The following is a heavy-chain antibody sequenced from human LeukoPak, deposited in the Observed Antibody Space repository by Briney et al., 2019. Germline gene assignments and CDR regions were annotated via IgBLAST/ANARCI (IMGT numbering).Heavy chain of an antibody. V-gene: IGHV4-59*01. CDR1: GGSISSYY. CDR3: ARLRRGEEAFDI. CDR2: IYYSGST. Sequence: ASETLSLTCTVSGGSISSYYWSWIRQSPGKGLEWIGYIYYSGSTNYNPSLKSRVTISVDTSKNQFSLKLSSVTTADTAVYYCARLRRGEEAFDIWGQGTMVTVSS. J-gene: IGHJ3*02.